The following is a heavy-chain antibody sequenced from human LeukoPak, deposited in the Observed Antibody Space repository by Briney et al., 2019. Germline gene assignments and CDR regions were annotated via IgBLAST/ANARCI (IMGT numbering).Heavy chain of an antibody. J-gene: IGHJ4*02. CDR1: GGSISSYY. D-gene: IGHD3-10*01. Sequence: SETLSLTCTVSGGSISSYYWSWIRQPPGKGLEWIGYIYYSGSTNYNPSLKSRVTISVDTSKTHFSLKLSSVTAADTAVYYCARGVGSGSYYGIDYWGQGTLVTVSS. V-gene: IGHV4-59*12. CDR2: IYYSGST. CDR3: ARGVGSGSYYGIDY.